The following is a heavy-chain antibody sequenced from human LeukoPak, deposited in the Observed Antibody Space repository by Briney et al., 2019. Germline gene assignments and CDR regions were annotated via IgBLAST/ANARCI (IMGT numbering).Heavy chain of an antibody. CDR3: ARDLPLRYCSGGSCQVDAFGI. V-gene: IGHV3-20*04. D-gene: IGHD2-15*01. CDR1: GFTFDDYG. J-gene: IGHJ3*02. Sequence: GGSLRLSCAASGFTFDDYGMSWVRQAPGKGLEWVSGINWNGGSTGYADSVKGRFTISRDNAKNSLYLQMNSLRAEGTALYYCARDLPLRYCSGGSCQVDAFGIWGQGTMVTVSS. CDR2: INWNGGST.